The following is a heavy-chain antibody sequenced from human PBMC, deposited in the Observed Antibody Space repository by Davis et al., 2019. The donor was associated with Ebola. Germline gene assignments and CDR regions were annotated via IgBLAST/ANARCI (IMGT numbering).Heavy chain of an antibody. J-gene: IGHJ4*02. Sequence: AASVKVSCKASGYTFTSFPMNWVRQAPGQGLEWMGWINPHNGNTNYAQNVQGRVTMTTDTSTSTAYMEVGSLRSDDTAVYYCARAQFPTTSDHWGQGTLVTVSS. CDR1: GYTFTSFP. CDR3: ARAQFPTTSDH. V-gene: IGHV1-18*01. D-gene: IGHD1-1*01. CDR2: INPHNGNT.